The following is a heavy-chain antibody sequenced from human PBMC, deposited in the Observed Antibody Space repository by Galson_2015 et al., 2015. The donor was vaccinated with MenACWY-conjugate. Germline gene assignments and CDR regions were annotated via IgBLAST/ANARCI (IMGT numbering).Heavy chain of an antibody. V-gene: IGHV3-23*01. CDR2: ISGSGDST. CDR1: GFTFRNFA. D-gene: IGHD5-18*01. CDR3: ARVGTWIHQYFYYMDV. Sequence: SLRLSCAASGFTFRNFAMRWVRQAPGKGLEWVSDISGSGDSTYYTDSVKGRFTISRDNIKKSLFLEMNSLRAGDTGVYYCARVGTWIHQYFYYMDVWGKGTTVTVSS. J-gene: IGHJ6*03.